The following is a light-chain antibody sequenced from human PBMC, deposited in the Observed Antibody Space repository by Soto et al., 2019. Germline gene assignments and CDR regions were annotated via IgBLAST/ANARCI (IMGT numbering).Light chain of an antibody. Sequence: EVVMTQSPVTLSVSPGARAPLSCRASQSVISKIAWYQQKPGQAPRLLIYGASTRATGITTRFSGSGSGTEFTLTISSLQSEDFAVYYCQQYGYSPPWTFGQGTKVDIK. CDR3: QQYGYSPPWT. CDR1: QSVISK. J-gene: IGKJ1*01. V-gene: IGKV3-15*01. CDR2: GAS.